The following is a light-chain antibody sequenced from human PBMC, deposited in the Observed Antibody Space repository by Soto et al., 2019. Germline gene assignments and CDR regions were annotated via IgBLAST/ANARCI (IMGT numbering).Light chain of an antibody. CDR2: DAS. Sequence: DLQMTQSPSTLSASVGDRVTITCRASQSITIWLAWYQQKPGKGPKLLIFDASSLESGVPARFSGSGSGTEFSLTISSLQSDDFATYYCQHFNSYSWTFGQGTKVEMK. V-gene: IGKV1-5*01. J-gene: IGKJ1*01. CDR3: QHFNSYSWT. CDR1: QSITIW.